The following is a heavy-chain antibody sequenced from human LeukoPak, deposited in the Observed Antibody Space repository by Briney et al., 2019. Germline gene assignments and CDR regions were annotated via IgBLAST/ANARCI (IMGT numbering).Heavy chain of an antibody. J-gene: IGHJ4*02. Sequence: PGGSLRLSCAASGFTFSSYVMHWVRHAPGKGLEWVSAVSDSGAGTFYADSVKGRFTISRDNTKNTLYLQMNSLRAEDTAVYYCARNDYNFDYWGQGTLVTVSS. D-gene: IGHD3-16*01. V-gene: IGHV3-23*01. CDR1: GFTFSSYV. CDR2: VSDSGAGT. CDR3: ARNDYNFDY.